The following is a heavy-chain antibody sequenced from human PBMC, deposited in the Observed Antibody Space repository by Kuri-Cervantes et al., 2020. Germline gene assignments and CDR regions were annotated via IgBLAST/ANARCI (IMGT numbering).Heavy chain of an antibody. D-gene: IGHD1-26*01. CDR2: INPSGGST. CDR1: GYTFTSYC. CDR3: ERLPNPVGATWWFDP. Sequence: GGSLRLSGKASGYTFTSYCMHWVRQAPGQGLEWMGIINPSGGSTSYAQKFQGRVTMTRDTSTSTVYMELRSLRSDDTAVYYCERLPNPVGATWWFDPWGQGTLVTVSS. V-gene: IGHV1-46*01. J-gene: IGHJ5*02.